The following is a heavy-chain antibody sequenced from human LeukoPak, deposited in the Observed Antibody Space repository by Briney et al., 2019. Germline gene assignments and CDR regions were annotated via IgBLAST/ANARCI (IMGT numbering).Heavy chain of an antibody. CDR2: IIPIFGTA. CDR3: AKEGDTALVTGYFDL. V-gene: IGHV1-69*13. Sequence: SVKVSCKASGGTFGSYVISWVRQAPGQGLGWMGGIIPIFGTAHYAQKFQGRLTITADESTSTVYMEMSSLRSEDTAMYYCAKEGDTALVTGYFDLWGRGTLITVSA. CDR1: GGTFGSYV. J-gene: IGHJ2*01. D-gene: IGHD5-18*01.